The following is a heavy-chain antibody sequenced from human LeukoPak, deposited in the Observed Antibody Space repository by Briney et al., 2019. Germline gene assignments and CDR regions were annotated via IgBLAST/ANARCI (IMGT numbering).Heavy chain of an antibody. V-gene: IGHV3-23*01. Sequence: PGRSLRLSCAASGFTFNNYVMSWVRQAPGKGLEGVSSVSGSGSTAYYADSVKGRFTISRDNSKNTLYLQMNTMRAEDTATYYCAKARVITSFDYWGQGTLVTVSS. D-gene: IGHD3-22*01. CDR2: VSGSGSTA. CDR1: GFTFNNYV. J-gene: IGHJ4*02. CDR3: AKARVITSFDY.